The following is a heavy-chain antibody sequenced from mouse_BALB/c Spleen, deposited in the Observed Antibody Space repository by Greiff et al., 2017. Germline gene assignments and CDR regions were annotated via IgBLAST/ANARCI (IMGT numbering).Heavy chain of an antibody. CDR2: ILPGSGST. D-gene: IGHD2-4*01. CDR1: GYTFSSYW. Sequence: QVQLQQSGAELMKPGASVKISCKATGYTFSSYWIEWVKQRPGHGLEWIGEILPGSGSTNYNEKFKGKATFTADTSSNTAYMQLSSLTSEDSAVYYCARRGIYYEYAYWGQGTLVTVSA. V-gene: IGHV1-9*01. J-gene: IGHJ3*01. CDR3: ARRGIYYEYAY.